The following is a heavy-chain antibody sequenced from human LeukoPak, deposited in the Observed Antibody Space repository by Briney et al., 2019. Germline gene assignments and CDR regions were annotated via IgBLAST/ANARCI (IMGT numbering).Heavy chain of an antibody. CDR2: IKQDGTEE. D-gene: IGHD1-26*01. CDR3: VGSLDY. Sequence: GGSLRLSCVASGFTFSSYWMSWVRQAPGKGLEWVANIKQDGTEEYYVDSVKGRFTISRDNAKNSLYLQMNSLRAEDTAVYYCVGSLDYWGQGTLVTVSS. J-gene: IGHJ4*02. V-gene: IGHV3-7*01. CDR1: GFTFSSYW.